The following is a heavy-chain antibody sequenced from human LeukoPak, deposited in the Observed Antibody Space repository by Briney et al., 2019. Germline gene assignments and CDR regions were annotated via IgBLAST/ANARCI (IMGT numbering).Heavy chain of an antibody. J-gene: IGHJ4*02. Sequence: GRSLRLSCAASGFTFDDYAMHWVRQAPGKGLEWVSGISWNSGSIGYADSVKGRFTISRDNAKNSLYLQMNSLRAEDTALYYCAKVGDGYNHGPFDYWGQGTLITASS. V-gene: IGHV3-9*01. CDR2: ISWNSGSI. CDR1: GFTFDDYA. CDR3: AKVGDGYNHGPFDY. D-gene: IGHD5-24*01.